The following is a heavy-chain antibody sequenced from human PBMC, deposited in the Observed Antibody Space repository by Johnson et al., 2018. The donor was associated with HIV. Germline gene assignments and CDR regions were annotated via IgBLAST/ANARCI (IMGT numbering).Heavy chain of an antibody. Sequence: MLLVESGGGVVQPGGSLRLSCAASGFTFNNHWMTWVRQAPGKGLEWVANIKQDGSEKYYVDSVKGRFTISRDNSKNTLYLQMKSLRAEDTAGYYCAKESRWDERTPHAFDIWGQWTMVTVSS. CDR1: GFTFNNHW. D-gene: IGHD1-26*01. V-gene: IGHV3-7*01. CDR2: IKQDGSEK. J-gene: IGHJ3*02. CDR3: AKESRWDERTPHAFDI.